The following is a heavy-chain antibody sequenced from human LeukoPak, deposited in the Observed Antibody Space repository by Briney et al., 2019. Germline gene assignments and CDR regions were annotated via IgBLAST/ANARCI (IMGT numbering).Heavy chain of an antibody. D-gene: IGHD3-22*01. CDR3: AXXXXXXYDSSGYYNWFDP. Sequence: SETLSLTCAVYGGSFSGYYWSWIRQPPGKGLEWIGEVNHSGSTNYNPSLKSRVTISVDTSKNQFSLKLSSVTAADTAVYYCAXXXXXXYDSSGYYNWFDPWGQGTLVTVSS. J-gene: IGHJ5*02. CDR2: VNHSGST. CDR1: GGSFSGYY. V-gene: IGHV4-34*01.